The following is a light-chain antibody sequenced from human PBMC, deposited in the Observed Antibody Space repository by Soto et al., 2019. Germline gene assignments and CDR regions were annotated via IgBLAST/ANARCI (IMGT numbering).Light chain of an antibody. Sequence: EIVLTQSPATLSLSPGERATLSCRASQSVSSYLAWYQQKPGQAPRLLIYDASNRATGIPARFSGSVSGTDFTLTISSLEPEDFAIYYCQQRRNWPPVTFGGGTKVEIK. J-gene: IGKJ4*01. CDR3: QQRRNWPPVT. CDR1: QSVSSY. V-gene: IGKV3-11*01. CDR2: DAS.